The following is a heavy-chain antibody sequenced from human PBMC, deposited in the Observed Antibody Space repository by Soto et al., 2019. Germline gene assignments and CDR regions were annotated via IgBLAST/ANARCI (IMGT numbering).Heavy chain of an antibody. CDR1: GGSISSSSYY. J-gene: IGHJ1*01. CDR3: ARTEDYDFWSGYYTYFQH. Sequence: SETLSLTCTVSGGSISSSSYYWGWIRQPPGKGLEWIGGIYYSGSTYYNPSLKSRVTISVDTSKNQFSRKLSSVTAADTAVYYCARTEDYDFWSGYYTYFQHWGQGTLVTVSS. CDR2: IYYSGST. V-gene: IGHV4-39*01. D-gene: IGHD3-3*01.